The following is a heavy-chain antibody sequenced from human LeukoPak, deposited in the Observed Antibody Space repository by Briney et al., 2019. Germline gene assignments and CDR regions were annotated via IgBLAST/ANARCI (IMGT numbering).Heavy chain of an antibody. J-gene: IGHJ4*02. V-gene: IGHV3-33*01. CDR3: ARQIGSGFCDN. D-gene: IGHD6-19*01. CDR2: IWYDGSNQ. CDR1: GFTFSSHG. Sequence: GGSLRLSCAASGFTFSSHGMHWVRQAPGKGLEWVAVIWYDGSNQHYSESVKGRFTISRDNSKRTLYLQMNSLRAEDTAVYYCARQIGSGFCDNWGQGTLVTVSS.